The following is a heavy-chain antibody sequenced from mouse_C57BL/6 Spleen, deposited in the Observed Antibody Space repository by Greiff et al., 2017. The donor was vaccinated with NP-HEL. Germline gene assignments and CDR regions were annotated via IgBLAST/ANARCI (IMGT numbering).Heavy chain of an antibody. V-gene: IGHV1-22*01. CDR3: ARGGNYAMDY. J-gene: IGHJ4*01. CDR2: INPNNGGT. CDR1: GYTFTDYN. Sequence: EVQLVESGPELVKPGASVKMSCKASGYTFTDYNMHWVKQSHGKSLEWIGYINPNNGGTSYNQKFKGKATLTVNKSSSTAYMELRSLTSEDSAVYYCARGGNYAMDYWGQGTSVTVSS.